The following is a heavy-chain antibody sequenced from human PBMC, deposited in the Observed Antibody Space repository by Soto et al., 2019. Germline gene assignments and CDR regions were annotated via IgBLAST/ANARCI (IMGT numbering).Heavy chain of an antibody. Sequence: QITLKESGPTLVKPTQTLTLTCTFSGFSLSTSGVGVGWIRQPPGKDLEWLALIYWDDDKRYSPSLKSRLTITKDTSKNQVVLTMTNMDPVDIATYNCAHRLVTNSELYDFWSGYSEAFDIWDQETMVTVSS. V-gene: IGHV2-5*02. J-gene: IGHJ3*02. CDR3: AHRLVTNSELYDFWSGYSEAFDI. D-gene: IGHD3-3*01. CDR2: IYWDDDK. CDR1: GFSLSTSGVG.